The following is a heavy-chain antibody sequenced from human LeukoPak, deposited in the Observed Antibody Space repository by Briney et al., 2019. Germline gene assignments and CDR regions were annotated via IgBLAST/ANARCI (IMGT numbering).Heavy chain of an antibody. CDR1: GASISNYY. Sequence: SETLSLTCTVSGASISNYYWTWIRQPPGKGLEWIGYIYYSGSTNYRPSLKSRVTISVDTSKNQVSLRLSSVTAADTAVYYCARRRYYYGSGSYSDLNWFDPWGQGTLVTVSS. D-gene: IGHD3-10*01. CDR3: ARRRYYYGSGSYSDLNWFDP. J-gene: IGHJ5*02. V-gene: IGHV4-59*12. CDR2: IYYSGST.